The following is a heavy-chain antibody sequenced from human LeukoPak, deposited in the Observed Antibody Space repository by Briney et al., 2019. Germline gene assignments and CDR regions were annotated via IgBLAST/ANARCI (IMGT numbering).Heavy chain of an antibody. CDR2: IYYSGST. V-gene: IGHV4-59*01. D-gene: IGHD3-10*01. CDR3: ARGTYGSGSYSYYYYYMDV. Sequence: SETLSLTCTVSGGSISSYYWSWIRQPPGKGLEWIGYIYYSGSTNYNPSLKSRVTISVDTSKNQFSLKLSSVIAADTAVYYCARGTYGSGSYSYYYYYMDVWGKGTTVTISS. CDR1: GGSISSYY. J-gene: IGHJ6*03.